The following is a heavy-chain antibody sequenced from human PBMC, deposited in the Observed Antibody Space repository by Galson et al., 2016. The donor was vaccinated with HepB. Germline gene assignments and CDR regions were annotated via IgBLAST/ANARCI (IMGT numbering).Heavy chain of an antibody. CDR2: IYYTENT. Sequence: ETLSLTCTVSGASISGSEYYWGWIRQPPGRGLEWIGSIYYTENTYYNPSLKSRVIISVDTSKNQFSLRLNSVTAADTGVYYCATGIVVAGKYYYYYMDVWGKGTTVTVSS. CDR3: ATGIVVAGKYYYYYMDV. J-gene: IGHJ6*03. D-gene: IGHD6-19*01. V-gene: IGHV4-39*01. CDR1: GASISGSEYY.